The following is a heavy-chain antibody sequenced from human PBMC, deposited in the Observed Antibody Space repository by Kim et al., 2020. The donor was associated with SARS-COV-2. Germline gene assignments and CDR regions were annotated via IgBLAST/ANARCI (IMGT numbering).Heavy chain of an antibody. CDR1: GLTFSDHY. D-gene: IGHD6-13*01. CDR2: ISSSGGST. CDR3: ARPYSSNWYGAFDI. V-gene: IGHV3-11*03. Sequence: GGSLRLSCAAFGLTFSDHYMSWIRQVPGKGLEWVSHISSSGGSTKYADSVKGRFTISRDNAKNSLYLQMNSLRAEDTAVYYCARPYSSNWYGAFDIWGQGTVVTVSS. J-gene: IGHJ3*02.